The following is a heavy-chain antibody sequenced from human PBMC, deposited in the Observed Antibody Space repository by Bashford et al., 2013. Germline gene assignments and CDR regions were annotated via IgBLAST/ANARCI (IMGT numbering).Heavy chain of an antibody. D-gene: IGHD1-1*01. CDR3: ARLDSLDRVDP. V-gene: IGHV1-69*13. Sequence: SVKVSCKASGGTFSSYAISWVRQAPGQGLEWMGGIIPIFGTANYAQKFQGRVTITADESTSTAYMELSSLTLDDTAVYYCARLDSLDRVDPWGQGTQVTVSS. CDR2: IIPIFGTA. CDR1: GGTFSSYA. J-gene: IGHJ5*02.